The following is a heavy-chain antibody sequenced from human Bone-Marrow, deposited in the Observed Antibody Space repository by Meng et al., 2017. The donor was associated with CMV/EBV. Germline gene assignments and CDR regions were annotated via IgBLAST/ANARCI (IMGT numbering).Heavy chain of an antibody. CDR2: MNPNSGNT. CDR3: ARVRCSSTSCYTVRLFWLNYYGMDV. CDR1: GYTFTSYD. Sequence: ASVKVSCKASGYTFTSYDINWVRQATGQGPEWMGWMNPNSGNTGYAQKFQGRVTMTRNTSISTAYMELSSLRSEDTAVYYCARVRCSSTSCYTVRLFWLNYYGMDVWGQGTTATVSS. J-gene: IGHJ6*02. D-gene: IGHD2-2*02. V-gene: IGHV1-8*01.